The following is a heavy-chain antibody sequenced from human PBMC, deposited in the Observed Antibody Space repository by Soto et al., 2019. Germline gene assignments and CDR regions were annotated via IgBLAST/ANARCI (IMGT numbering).Heavy chain of an antibody. J-gene: IGHJ6*02. D-gene: IGHD2-21*02. Sequence: ASGKVSCKASGYTFTSYGISWVRQAPGQGLEWMGWISAYNGNTNYAQKLQGRVTMTTDTSTSTAYMELRSLRSDDTAVYYCAREAMAVTPLGYYYYGMDVWGQGTTVTVSS. CDR2: ISAYNGNT. V-gene: IGHV1-18*01. CDR1: GYTFTSYG. CDR3: AREAMAVTPLGYYYYGMDV.